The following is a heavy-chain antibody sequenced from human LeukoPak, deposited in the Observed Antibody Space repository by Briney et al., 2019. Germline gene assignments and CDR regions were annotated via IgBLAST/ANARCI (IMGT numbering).Heavy chain of an antibody. V-gene: IGHV4-34*01. J-gene: IGHJ5*02. Sequence: PSETLPLTCAVYGVSFSGYYWSWIRQPPGKGLEWIGEISHSGSTHYNPSLKGRVTIAVDTSKNQIFLKLNAVTAADTAVYYCARGRDSGSYFAWFDPWGQGTLVTVSS. D-gene: IGHD3-10*01. CDR2: ISHSGST. CDR3: ARGRDSGSYFAWFDP. CDR1: GVSFSGYY.